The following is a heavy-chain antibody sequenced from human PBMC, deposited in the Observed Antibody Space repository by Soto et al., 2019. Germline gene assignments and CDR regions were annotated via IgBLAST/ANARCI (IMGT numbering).Heavy chain of an antibody. Sequence: EVQLVESGGGLVKPGGSLRLSCAASGFTFSSYSMNWVRQAPGKGLERVSSISSRSSYIYYADSVKGRFTISRDNAKNSLYLQMNSLRAEDTAVYYCARGGSMIAADGNKKDYYYYMDVWGKGTTVTVSS. CDR1: GFTFSSYS. D-gene: IGHD6-13*01. V-gene: IGHV3-21*01. CDR2: ISSRSSYI. J-gene: IGHJ6*03. CDR3: ARGGSMIAADGNKKDYYYYMDV.